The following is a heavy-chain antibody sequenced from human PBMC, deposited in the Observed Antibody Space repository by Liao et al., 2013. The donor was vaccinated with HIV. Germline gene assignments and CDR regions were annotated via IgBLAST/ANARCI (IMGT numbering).Heavy chain of an antibody. V-gene: IGHV4-34*01. Sequence: QVQLQQWGAGLLKPSETLSLTCAVYNGSFTDYYWNWIRQSPGKGLEWIGEINHSGTTNYNPSLESRVTISADTSKNQFSLRVDSVTAADTSVYYCANGGNHAFDVWGEGTVVTVSS. D-gene: IGHD3-16*01. CDR3: ANGGNHAFDV. CDR1: NGSFTDYY. CDR2: INHSGTT. J-gene: IGHJ3*01.